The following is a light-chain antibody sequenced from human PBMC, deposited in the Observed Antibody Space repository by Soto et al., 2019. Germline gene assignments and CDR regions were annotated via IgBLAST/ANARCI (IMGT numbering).Light chain of an antibody. J-gene: IGKJ1*01. Sequence: EIVMTQSPATLSVSPGERATLSCRASQSVSTNFAWYQQKPGQAPRLLIYGASNRATGIPDRFSGSGSGTDFTLTISRLEPEDFAVYYCQQYGSSGTFGQGTKVDIK. CDR2: GAS. CDR1: QSVSTN. V-gene: IGKV3-20*01. CDR3: QQYGSSGT.